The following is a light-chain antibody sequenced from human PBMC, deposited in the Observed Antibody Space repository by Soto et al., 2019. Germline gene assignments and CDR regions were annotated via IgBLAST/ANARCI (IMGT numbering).Light chain of an antibody. CDR2: DAS. CDR3: QQRSNWPPT. V-gene: IGKV3-11*01. J-gene: IGKJ5*01. Sequence: EHVFTQAPGTPSLSPGERAPPSRRASQSVSSYLAWYQQKPGQAPRLLIYDASNRATGIPARFSGSGSGTDFTLTISSLEPEDFAVYYCQQRSNWPPTFGPGTRLEIK. CDR1: QSVSSY.